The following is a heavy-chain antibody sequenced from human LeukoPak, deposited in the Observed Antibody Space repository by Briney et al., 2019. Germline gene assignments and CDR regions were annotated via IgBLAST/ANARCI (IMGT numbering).Heavy chain of an antibody. CDR3: ARVHIVTGTYFDS. CDR1: GDSMSGYS. V-gene: IGHV4-4*07. CDR2: IYSSYFT. J-gene: IGHJ4*02. D-gene: IGHD3-10*01. Sequence: PSETLSLTCTVSGDSMSGYSWSWLRQPAGKDLEWIGRIYSSYFTEYNLSLDGRVTMSIDTSKNQFSLMLDSVTAADTAVYYCARVHIVTGTYFDSWGQGALVTVSS.